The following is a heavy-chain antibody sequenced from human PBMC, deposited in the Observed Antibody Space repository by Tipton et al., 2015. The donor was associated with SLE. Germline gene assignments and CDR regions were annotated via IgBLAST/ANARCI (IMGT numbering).Heavy chain of an antibody. CDR3: ARERLQGIAARPGAFDI. CDR2: ISSSGSTI. V-gene: IGHV3-48*03. D-gene: IGHD6-6*01. CDR1: GFTFSSYE. J-gene: IGHJ3*02. Sequence: GSLRLSCAASGFTFSSYEMNWVRQAPGKGLEWVSYISSSGSTIYYADSVKGRFTISRDNAKNSLYLQMNSLRAEDTTVYYCARERLQGIAARPGAFDIWGQGTMVTVSS.